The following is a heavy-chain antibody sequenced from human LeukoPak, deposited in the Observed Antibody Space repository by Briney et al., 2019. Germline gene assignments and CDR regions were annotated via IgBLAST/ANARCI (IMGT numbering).Heavy chain of an antibody. V-gene: IGHV4-34*01. J-gene: IGHJ4*02. CDR3: ARGSTYYYGSGSYFY. CDR2: INHSGST. D-gene: IGHD3-10*01. CDR1: GGSFSGYY. Sequence: SETLSLTCAVYGGSFSGYYWSWIRQPPGKGLEWIGKINHSGSTNYNPSLKSRVTISVDTSKNQFSLKLSSVTAADTAVYYCARGSTYYYGSGSYFYWGQGTLVTVSS.